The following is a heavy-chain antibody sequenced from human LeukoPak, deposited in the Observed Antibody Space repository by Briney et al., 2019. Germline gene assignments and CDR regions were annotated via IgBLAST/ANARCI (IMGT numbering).Heavy chain of an antibody. CDR3: ARDCSTTSCFVPAY. D-gene: IGHD2-2*01. Sequence: ASVKVSCKASGGTFSSYAISWVRQAPGQGLEWMGWISPSNGNTNYAQKLQGRVTMTTDTSTSTAYMELRSLRSDDTAVYYCARDCSTTSCFVPAYWGQGTLVTVSS. CDR1: GGTFSSYA. CDR2: ISPSNGNT. V-gene: IGHV1-18*01. J-gene: IGHJ4*02.